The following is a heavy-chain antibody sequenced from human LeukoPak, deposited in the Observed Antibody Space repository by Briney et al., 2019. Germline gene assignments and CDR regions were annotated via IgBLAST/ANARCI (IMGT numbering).Heavy chain of an antibody. J-gene: IGHJ6*02. CDR2: ISGDGGST. V-gene: IGHV3-43*02. CDR3: ANRANFGEYEGYYYGMDV. Sequence: PGGSLRLSCAASGFTFDDYAMHWVRQAPGKGLEWVSLISGDGGSTYYADSVKGRFTISRDNSKNSLYLQMNSLRTEDTALYYCANRANFGEYEGYYYGMDVWGQGTTVTVSS. D-gene: IGHD3-10*01. CDR1: GFTFDDYA.